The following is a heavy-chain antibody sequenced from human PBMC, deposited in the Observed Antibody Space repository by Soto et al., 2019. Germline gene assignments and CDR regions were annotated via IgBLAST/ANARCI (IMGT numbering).Heavy chain of an antibody. J-gene: IGHJ4*02. CDR1: GFTFSTYA. CDR3: VREPKDELQLRIDY. V-gene: IGHV3-30-3*01. CDR2: ISSDGNNK. D-gene: IGHD5-18*01. Sequence: GGSLRLSCAASGFTFSTYAMHWVRQAPGKGLDWVAVISSDGNNKHYAESLKGRFTISRDNPQNTLFLQMDSLNAEDTAVSYCVREPKDELQLRIDYWGQGTLVTVSS.